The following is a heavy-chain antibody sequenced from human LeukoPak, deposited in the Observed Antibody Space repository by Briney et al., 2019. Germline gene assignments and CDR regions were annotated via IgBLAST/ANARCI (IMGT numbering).Heavy chain of an antibody. J-gene: IGHJ4*02. D-gene: IGHD1-7*01. CDR1: GFTFSSYW. CDR2: IDTDGSNT. V-gene: IGHV3-74*01. Sequence: GGSLRLSCAASGFTFSSYWMHWVRHAPGKGLVWVSRIDTDGSNTAYADSVKGRLTISRDNAKNTLYLQMNSLRAEDTAVYYCTRGGTTLDYWGQGTLVTVSS. CDR3: TRGGTTLDY.